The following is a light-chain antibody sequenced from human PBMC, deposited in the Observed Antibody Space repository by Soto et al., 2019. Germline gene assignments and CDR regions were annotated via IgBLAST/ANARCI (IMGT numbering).Light chain of an antibody. CDR1: QSVGSNY. CDR3: QQYNNWPPAWT. Sequence: EIVLTQSPDTLSLSPGEGATLSCRASQSVGSNYLAWYQQKPGQAPRLLMYDASGRASGIPDRFTGSGSGTDFTLTISSLEPEDFGVYYCQQYNNWPPAWTFGQGTKVDIK. V-gene: IGKV3D-20*02. J-gene: IGKJ1*01. CDR2: DAS.